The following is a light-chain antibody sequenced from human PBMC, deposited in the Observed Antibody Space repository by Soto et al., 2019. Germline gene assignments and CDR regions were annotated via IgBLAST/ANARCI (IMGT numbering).Light chain of an antibody. V-gene: IGKV1-9*01. CDR1: QGISSY. CDR2: ASS. Sequence: IQLTQSPSSLSASVGDRVTVTGLASQGISSYLAWYRQKSGKAPQLLIYASSTLQSAVPSRFSGSGSGTDFTLTITRLQPEDFATYYGQQLNDYPITCGQGTRLEVK. J-gene: IGKJ5*01. CDR3: QQLNDYPIT.